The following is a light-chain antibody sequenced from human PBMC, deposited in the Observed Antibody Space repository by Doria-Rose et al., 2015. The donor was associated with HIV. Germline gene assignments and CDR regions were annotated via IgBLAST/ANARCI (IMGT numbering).Light chain of an antibody. CDR2: DAS. CDR1: QRVKSSY. J-gene: IGKJ5*01. V-gene: IGKV3-20*01. CDR3: QQYGASRGT. Sequence: TQSPGTLSLSPGERATLSCRASQRVKSSYLAWYQQKPGQGPRLLIYDASTRATGIPDSFSGSESGTDFTLTISRLEPKDVAVYYCQQYGASRGTFGQGTRLEIK.